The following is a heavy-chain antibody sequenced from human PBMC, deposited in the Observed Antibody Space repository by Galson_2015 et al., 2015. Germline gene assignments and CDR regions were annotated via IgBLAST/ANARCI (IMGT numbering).Heavy chain of an antibody. D-gene: IGHD3-10*01. CDR2: GSNK. V-gene: IGHV3-30*02. CDR3: AKALRHYYYGSGSNAEHFQH. J-gene: IGHJ1*01. Sequence: GSNKYYADSVKGRFTISRDNSKNTLYLQMNSLRAEDTAVYYCAKALRHYYYGSGSNAEHFQHWGQGTLVTVSS.